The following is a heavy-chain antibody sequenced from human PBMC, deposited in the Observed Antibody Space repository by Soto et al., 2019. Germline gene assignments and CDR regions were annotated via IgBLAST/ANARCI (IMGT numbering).Heavy chain of an antibody. V-gene: IGHV4-39*01. CDR3: ASPKIAFYNWFDP. CDR2: IYYSGST. J-gene: IGHJ5*02. D-gene: IGHD3-3*02. Sequence: PSGTLSLTRTVSGGSISSSSYYWGWVRQPPGKGLEWIGSIYYSGSTYYNPSLKSRVTISVDTSKNQFSLKLSSVTAADTAVYYCASPKIAFYNWFDPWGQGTLVTVSS. CDR1: GGSISSSSYY.